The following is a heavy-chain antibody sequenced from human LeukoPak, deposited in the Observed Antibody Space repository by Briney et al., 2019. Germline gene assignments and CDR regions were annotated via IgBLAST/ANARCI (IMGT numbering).Heavy chain of an antibody. CDR1: GFTVSSNY. J-gene: IGHJ4*02. Sequence: GSLRLSCAASGFTVSSNYMSWVRQAPGKGLEWIGEIYHSGSTNYNPSLKTRVTISVDKSKNQFSLKLSSVTAADTAVYYCARASHDYGDYSHFDYWGQGTLVTVSS. CDR2: IYHSGST. V-gene: IGHV4-4*02. D-gene: IGHD4-17*01. CDR3: ARASHDYGDYSHFDY.